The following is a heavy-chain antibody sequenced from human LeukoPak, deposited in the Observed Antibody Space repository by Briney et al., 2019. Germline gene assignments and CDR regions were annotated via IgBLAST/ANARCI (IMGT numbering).Heavy chain of an antibody. D-gene: IGHD3-3*01. CDR2: INHSGST. Sequence: PSETLSLTCAVYGGSFSGYYWSWIRQPPGKGLEWIREINHSGSTNYNPSLKSRVTISVDTSKNQFSLKLRSVTAADTAVYYCTRAGFWSGYYNWFDPWGQGTLVTVSS. J-gene: IGHJ5*02. V-gene: IGHV4-34*01. CDR1: GGSFSGYY. CDR3: TRAGFWSGYYNWFDP.